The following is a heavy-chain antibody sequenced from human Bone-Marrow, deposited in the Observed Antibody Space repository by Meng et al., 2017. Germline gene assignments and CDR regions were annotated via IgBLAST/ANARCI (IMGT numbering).Heavy chain of an antibody. V-gene: IGHV3-7*03. CDR2: IKQDGSEK. J-gene: IGHJ6*02. D-gene: IGHD6-19*01. Sequence: GESLKISCAASGFTFSSYWMSWVRQAPGKGLEWVANIKQDGSEKYYVDSVKGRFTISRDNAKNSLYLQMNSLRAEDTALYYCAKDIGVLYYYGMDVWGQGTTVTVSS. CDR1: GFTFSSYW. CDR3: AKDIGVLYYYGMDV.